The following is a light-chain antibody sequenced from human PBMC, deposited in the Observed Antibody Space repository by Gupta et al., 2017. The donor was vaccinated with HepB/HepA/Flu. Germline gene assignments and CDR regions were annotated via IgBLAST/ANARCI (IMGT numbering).Light chain of an antibody. V-gene: IGLV3-19*01. J-gene: IGLJ2*01. CDR1: SLRSYY. CDR3: NSRDNSGNHLGWGHVV. CDR2: GKN. Sequence: SSELTQAPAVSVALGQTVRITCQGDSLRSYYASWYQQKPGQAPVLVIYGKNNRPSGIPDRFSGSSSGNTASLTITGAQAEDGADYYWNSRDNSGNHLGWGHVVFGGGTKLTVL.